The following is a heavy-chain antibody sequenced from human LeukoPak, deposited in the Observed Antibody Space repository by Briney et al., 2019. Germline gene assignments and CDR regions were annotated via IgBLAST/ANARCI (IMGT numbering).Heavy chain of an antibody. J-gene: IGHJ3*02. CDR1: GYTVTGYY. D-gene: IGHD3-22*01. V-gene: IGHV1-2*02. Sequence: GASVKVSCKASGYTVTGYYMHWVRQAPGQGLEWMGWINPNSGGTNYSQKFQGRVTMTRDTSISTAYMELSRLRSDDTAVSYCARDRYYDSSGYLGYYAFDIWGQGTMVTVSS. CDR3: ARDRYYDSSGYLGYYAFDI. CDR2: INPNSGGT.